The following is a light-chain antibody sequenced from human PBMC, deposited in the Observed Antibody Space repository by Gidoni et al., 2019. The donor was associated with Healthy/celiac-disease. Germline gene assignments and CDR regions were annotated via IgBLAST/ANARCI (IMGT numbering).Light chain of an antibody. CDR1: KLGDKY. CDR2: QDS. CDR3: QAWDSSTASKVV. Sequence: SYELTQPPSVSVSPGQTASITCSGDKLGDKYACWYQQKPGQSPVLVIYQDSKRPSGIPERFSGSNSGNTATLTISGTQAMDEADDYCQAWDSSTASKVVFGGGTKLTVL. J-gene: IGLJ2*01. V-gene: IGLV3-1*01.